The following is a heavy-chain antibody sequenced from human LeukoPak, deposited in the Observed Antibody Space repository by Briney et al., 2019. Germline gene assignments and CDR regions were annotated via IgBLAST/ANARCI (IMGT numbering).Heavy chain of an antibody. V-gene: IGHV3-23*01. Sequence: GGSLRLSCAASGFTFSSYAMGWVRQAPGKGLEWVSAISGSGGSTYYADSVKGRFTISRDNSKNTPYLQMNSLRAEDTAVYYCAKDLKKVAGTFDYWGQGTLVTVSS. D-gene: IGHD6-19*01. CDR1: GFTFSSYA. J-gene: IGHJ4*02. CDR2: ISGSGGST. CDR3: AKDLKKVAGTFDY.